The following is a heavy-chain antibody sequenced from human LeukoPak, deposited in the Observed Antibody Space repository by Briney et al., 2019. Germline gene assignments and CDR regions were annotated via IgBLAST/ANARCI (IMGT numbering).Heavy chain of an antibody. J-gene: IGHJ1*01. V-gene: IGHV3-74*01. D-gene: IGHD3-22*01. CDR2: IKSDGKT. CDR1: GFTFSRYW. CDR3: ARAPSEVGGYYPEYFRH. Sequence: GGSLRLSCEASGFTFSRYWMHWVRQAPGKGLLWFSRIKSDGKTNYADSVKGRFTISRDNAKNTVSLQMDSLRAEDTGVYYCARAPSEVGGYYPEYFRHWGQGTLVTVSS.